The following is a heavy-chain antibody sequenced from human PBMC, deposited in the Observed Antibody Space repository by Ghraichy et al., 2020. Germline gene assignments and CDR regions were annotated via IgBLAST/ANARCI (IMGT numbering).Heavy chain of an antibody. Sequence: GGSLRLSCAASGFTVSSNYMSWVRQAPGKGLEWVSVIYSGGSTYYADSVKGRFTISRDNSKNTLYLQINSLRAEDTAVYYCARDPGGAARPQDYWGQGTLVTVSS. CDR3: ARDPGGAARPQDY. CDR1: GFTVSSNY. V-gene: IGHV3-66*01. CDR2: IYSGGST. J-gene: IGHJ4*02. D-gene: IGHD6-6*01.